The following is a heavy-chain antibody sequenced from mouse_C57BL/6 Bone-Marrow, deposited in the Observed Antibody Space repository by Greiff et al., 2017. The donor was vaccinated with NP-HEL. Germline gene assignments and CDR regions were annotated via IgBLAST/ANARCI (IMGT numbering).Heavy chain of an antibody. CDR1: GFTFSNYW. J-gene: IGHJ2*01. Sequence: EVKLLESGGGLVQPGGSMKLSCVASGFTFSNYWMNWVRQSPEKGLEWVAQIRLKSDNYATHYADSVKGRFTISRDDSKSSVYLQMNNLRAEDTGIYYCTAYYYGSTYWGQGTTLTVSS. D-gene: IGHD1-1*01. CDR2: IRLKSDNYAT. CDR3: TAYYYGSTY. V-gene: IGHV6-3*01.